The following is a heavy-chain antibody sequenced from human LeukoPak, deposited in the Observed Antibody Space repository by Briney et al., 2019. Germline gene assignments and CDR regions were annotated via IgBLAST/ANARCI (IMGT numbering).Heavy chain of an antibody. D-gene: IGHD2-21*02. J-gene: IGHJ3*02. V-gene: IGHV1-46*01. CDR1: GYTFINHY. CDR2: INPNGGNT. Sequence: GSVKVSCKASGYTFINHYMHWVRQAPGQGLEWMGIINPNGGNTRYAQKFQGRVTMTRDTSTSTVYMELISLRSEDTAVYYCARDPSYCGGDCYALDIWGQGTMVTV. CDR3: ARDPSYCGGDCYALDI.